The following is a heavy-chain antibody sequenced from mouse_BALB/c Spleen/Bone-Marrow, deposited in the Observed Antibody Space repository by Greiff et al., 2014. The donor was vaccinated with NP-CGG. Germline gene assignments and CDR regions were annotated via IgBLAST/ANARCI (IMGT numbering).Heavy chain of an antibody. CDR1: GYTFTSYV. CDR2: INPYNDGT. CDR3: ARKVWYYAMDY. Sequence: EVQPQQSGPELVKPGASVKMSCKASGYTFTSYVMHWVKQKPGQGLEWIGYINPYNDGTKYNEKFKGKATLTSDKSSSTAYMELSSLTSEDSAVYYCARKVWYYAMDYWGQGTSVTVSS. V-gene: IGHV1-14*01. J-gene: IGHJ4*01. D-gene: IGHD2-10*02.